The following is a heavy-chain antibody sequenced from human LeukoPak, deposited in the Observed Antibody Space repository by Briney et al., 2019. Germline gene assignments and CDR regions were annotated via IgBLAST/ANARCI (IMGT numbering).Heavy chain of an antibody. D-gene: IGHD3-22*01. V-gene: IGHV3-30*03. CDR1: GFTFSSYG. Sequence: PGGSLRLSCAASGFTFSSYGMHWVRQAPGKGLEWVAVISYDGSNKYYADSVKGRFTISRDNSKNTLYLQMNSLRAEDTAVYYCARAEGYYDSSGNGAFDIWGQGTMVTVSS. CDR3: ARAEGYYDSSGNGAFDI. J-gene: IGHJ3*02. CDR2: ISYDGSNK.